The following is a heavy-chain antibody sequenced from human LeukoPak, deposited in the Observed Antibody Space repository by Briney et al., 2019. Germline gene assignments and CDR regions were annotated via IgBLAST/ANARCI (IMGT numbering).Heavy chain of an antibody. CDR2: ISGSGGST. CDR1: GFTFSSYA. CDR3: AKRAITGTTSKGDFDY. J-gene: IGHJ4*02. V-gene: IGHV3-23*01. Sequence: GGSLRLSCAASGFTFSSYAMNWVRQAPGKGLEWASAISGSGGSTYYADSVKGRFTISRDNSKNTLYLQMNSLRAEDTAVYYCAKRAITGTTSKGDFDYWGQGTLVTVSS. D-gene: IGHD1-7*01.